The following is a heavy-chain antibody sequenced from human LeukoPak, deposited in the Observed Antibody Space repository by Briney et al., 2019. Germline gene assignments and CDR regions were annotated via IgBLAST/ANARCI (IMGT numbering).Heavy chain of an antibody. CDR2: IIPILGIA. V-gene: IGHV1-69*04. Sequence: SVKVSCKASGYTFTSYGISWVRQAPGQGLEWMGRIIPILGIANYAQKFQGRVTITADKSTSTAYMELSSLRSEDTAVYYCARGGAPLRDAFDIWGQGTMVTVSS. CDR3: ARGGAPLRDAFDI. D-gene: IGHD1-26*01. J-gene: IGHJ3*02. CDR1: GYTFTSYG.